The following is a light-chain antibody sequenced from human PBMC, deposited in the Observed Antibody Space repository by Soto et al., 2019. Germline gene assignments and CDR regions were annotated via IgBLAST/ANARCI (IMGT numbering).Light chain of an antibody. CDR3: QHYDSVPCT. CDR1: QDIKNY. J-gene: IGKJ2*02. CDR2: DAS. Sequence: DIKLTQSPSSLSASVGDRVTITCQASQDIKNYLIWYQQKAGEAPNLLIYDASTLGTGVSSRFSGSGSGTEFSLTITNLQPEDIATYYCQHYDSVPCTFGQGTRLEIK. V-gene: IGKV1-33*01.